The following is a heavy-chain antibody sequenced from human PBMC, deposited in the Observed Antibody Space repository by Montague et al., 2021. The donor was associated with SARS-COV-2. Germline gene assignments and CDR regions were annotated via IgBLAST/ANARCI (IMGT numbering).Heavy chain of an antibody. Sequence: SETLSLTCTVSGGSITASRYDWGRIRQPPGKGLEWIGSDHYTATTTYNASLKSRLTISVDTSENQLTLKMTSVTASDTDVYYCARHRANAGSFDIWGQGTMVTVSS. D-gene: IGHD1-1*01. V-gene: IGHV4-39*01. J-gene: IGHJ3*02. CDR3: ARHRANAGSFDI. CDR2: DHYTATT. CDR1: GGSITASRYD.